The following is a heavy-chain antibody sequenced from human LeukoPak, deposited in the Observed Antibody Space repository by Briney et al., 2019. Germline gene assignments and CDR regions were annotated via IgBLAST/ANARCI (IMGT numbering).Heavy chain of an antibody. CDR2: IGGSGVNT. D-gene: IGHD2-21*01. CDR3: ARDIVGSSQFDY. V-gene: IGHV3-23*01. CDR1: GFTFSSYA. J-gene: IGHJ4*02. Sequence: GGSQRLSCAASGFTFSSYAMSWVRQAPGKGLEWVSTIGGSGVNTFYSDSVKGRFTISRDKSRNTLYLQMNSLRAEDTAVYYCARDIVGSSQFDYWGQGTLVTVSS.